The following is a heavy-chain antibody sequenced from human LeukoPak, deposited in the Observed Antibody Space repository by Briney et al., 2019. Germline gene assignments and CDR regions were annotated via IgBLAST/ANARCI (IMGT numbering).Heavy chain of an antibody. D-gene: IGHD2-8*02. CDR3: ASGGKYCTGGACYGD. V-gene: IGHV3-53*01. CDR1: GFIVSDDY. Sequence: GGSLRLSCAASGFIVSDDYISWVRQTPGKGLEWVSVIYSGGATFYADSVTGRFTISRDNSKNTVHLQMNSLRAEDTAVYYCASGGKYCTGGACYGDWGQGTLVTVSS. CDR2: IYSGGAT. J-gene: IGHJ4*02.